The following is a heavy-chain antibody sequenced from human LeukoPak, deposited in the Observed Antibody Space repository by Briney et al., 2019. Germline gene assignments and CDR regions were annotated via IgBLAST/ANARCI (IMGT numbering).Heavy chain of an antibody. CDR2: INWNGGST. CDR1: GFTFDDYG. CDR3: ARGSLAYCGGDCFRKYGHAFDI. Sequence: GGSLRLSCAASGFTFDDYGMSWVRQAPGKGLEWVSGINWNGGSTGYADSVKGRFTISRDNAKNSLYLQMNSLRAEDTALYHCARGSLAYCGGDCFRKYGHAFDIWGQGTMVTVSS. D-gene: IGHD2-21*02. J-gene: IGHJ3*02. V-gene: IGHV3-20*01.